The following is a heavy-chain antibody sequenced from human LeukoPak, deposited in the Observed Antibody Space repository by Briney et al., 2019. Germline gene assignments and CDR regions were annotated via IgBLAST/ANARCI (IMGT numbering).Heavy chain of an antibody. J-gene: IGHJ6*02. CDR3: ARHYCSGGSCHYYYYGMDV. V-gene: IGHV1-46*01. CDR2: INPSGGST. D-gene: IGHD2-15*01. Sequence: ASVKVSCKASGYTFTSYYMHWVRQAPGQGLEWMGIINPSGGSTSYAQKFQGRVTMTRDTYTSTVYMELSRLRSEDTAVYYCARHYCSGGSCHYYYYGMDVWGQGTTVTVSS. CDR1: GYTFTSYY.